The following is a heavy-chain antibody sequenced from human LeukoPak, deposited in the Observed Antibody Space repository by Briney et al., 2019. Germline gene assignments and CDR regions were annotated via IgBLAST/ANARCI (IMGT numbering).Heavy chain of an antibody. V-gene: IGHV4-39*01. Sequence: PSETLSLTCTVSGGSISSSSYYWGWIRQPPGKGLEWIGSIYYSGSTYYNPSLKSRVTISVDTSKNQFSLKLSSVTAADTAVYYCARGSTGAWDDWGQGTLVTVSS. CDR1: GGSISSSSYY. CDR2: IYYSGST. D-gene: IGHD7-27*01. CDR3: ARGSTGAWDD. J-gene: IGHJ4*02.